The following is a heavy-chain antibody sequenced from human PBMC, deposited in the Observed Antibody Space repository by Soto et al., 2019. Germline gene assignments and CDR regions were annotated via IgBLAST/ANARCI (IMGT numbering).Heavy chain of an antibody. V-gene: IGHV4-39*02. CDR3: ARLVVLAPGSNA. Sequence: SETLSLTCSVSGGSINYNSYYWGWIRQPPGKGLEWVGGIFYTGTTYYSPSLKDRVTISVDTSKNSFSLNLTSVTAADTAVYFCARLVVLAPGSNAWGQGTRGTVAS. CDR1: GGSINYNSYY. CDR2: IFYTGTT. J-gene: IGHJ5*02. D-gene: IGHD2-15*01.